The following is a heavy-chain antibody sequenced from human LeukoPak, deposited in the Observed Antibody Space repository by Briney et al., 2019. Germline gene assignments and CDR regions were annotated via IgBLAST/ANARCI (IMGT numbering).Heavy chain of an antibody. J-gene: IGHJ4*02. CDR3: ARDHYDSSGWCDY. CDR1: GYTFTGYY. V-gene: IGHV1-2*02. Sequence: GESLKISCKGSGYTFTGYYMHWVRQAPGQGLEWMGWINPNSGGTNYAQNFQGRVTMTRDTSISTAYMELRRLRSDDTAVYYCARDHYDSSGWCDYWGQGTLVTVSS. CDR2: INPNSGGT. D-gene: IGHD3-22*01.